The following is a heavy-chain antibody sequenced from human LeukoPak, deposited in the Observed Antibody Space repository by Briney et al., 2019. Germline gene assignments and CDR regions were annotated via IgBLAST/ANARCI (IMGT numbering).Heavy chain of an antibody. CDR2: IYSGGST. CDR3: ARGGSYDSSGYSGLD. CDR1: GFTVSSNY. D-gene: IGHD3-22*01. V-gene: IGHV3-53*01. J-gene: IGHJ6*04. Sequence: PGGSLRLSCAAPGFTVSSNYMSWVRQAPGKGLEWVSVIYSGGSTYYADSVKGRFTISRDNSKNTLYLQMNSLRAEDTAVYYCARGGSYDSSGYSGLDWGKGTTVTVSS.